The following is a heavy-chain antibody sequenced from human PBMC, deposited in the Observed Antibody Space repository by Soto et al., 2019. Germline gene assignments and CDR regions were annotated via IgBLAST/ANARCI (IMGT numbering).Heavy chain of an antibody. D-gene: IGHD1-26*01. J-gene: IGHJ6*02. CDR3: ARDDGGVPGVRGGVGPTTVYYGMDV. CDR2: ISSSSGTI. Sequence: EVKLVESGGGLVPPGGSLRLSCTASGFSLNTFSMNWVRQAPGKGLVWISYISSSSGTIYYTDSVKGRFTISRDNVKNALYLDMNGLKDEDTAIYYCARDDGGVPGVRGGVGPTTVYYGMDVWGQGTAVIVSS. V-gene: IGHV3-48*02. CDR1: GFSLNTFS.